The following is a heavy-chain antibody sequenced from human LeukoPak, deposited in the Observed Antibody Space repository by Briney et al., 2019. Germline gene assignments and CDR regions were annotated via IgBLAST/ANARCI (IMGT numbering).Heavy chain of an antibody. V-gene: IGHV3-30-3*01. J-gene: IGHJ3*02. D-gene: IGHD3-22*01. CDR1: GFTFSSYA. Sequence: GGSLRLSCAASGFTFSSYAMSWVRQAPGKGLEWVAVISYDGSNKYYADSVKGRFTISRDNSKNTLYLQMNSLRAEDTAVYYCARDRRSMIVVVSKLDAFDIWGQGTMVTVSS. CDR2: ISYDGSNK. CDR3: ARDRRSMIVVVSKLDAFDI.